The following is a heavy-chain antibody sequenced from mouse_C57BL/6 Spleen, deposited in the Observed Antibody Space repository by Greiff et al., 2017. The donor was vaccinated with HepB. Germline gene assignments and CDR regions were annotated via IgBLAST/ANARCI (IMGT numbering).Heavy chain of an antibody. J-gene: IGHJ1*03. CDR3: ARSYGSSYWYFDV. CDR2: IDPSDSEP. CDR1: GYTFTSYW. D-gene: IGHD1-1*01. Sequence: QVQLQQPGAELVRPGSSVKLSCKASGYTFTSYWMHWVKQRPIQGLEWIGNIDPSDSEPHYNQKFKDKATLTVDKSSSTAYMQLSSLTSEDSAVYYCARSYGSSYWYFDVWGTGTTVTVSS. V-gene: IGHV1-52*01.